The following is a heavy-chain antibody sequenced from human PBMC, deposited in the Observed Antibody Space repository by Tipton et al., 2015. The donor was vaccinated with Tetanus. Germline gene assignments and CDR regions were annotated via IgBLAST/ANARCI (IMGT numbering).Heavy chain of an antibody. D-gene: IGHD2-8*01. CDR3: ARRSYCTSTRCFDAFDL. Sequence: LRLSCTVSGGSISNSNFYWSWIRQPPGKGLEWISYIFASGSTNYNPALKSRVTISMDTSKNQISLNLTSVTAADTAVYFCARRSYCTSTRCFDAFDLWGPGTRVTVSS. J-gene: IGHJ3*01. V-gene: IGHV4-61*01. CDR2: IFASGST. CDR1: GGSISNSNFY.